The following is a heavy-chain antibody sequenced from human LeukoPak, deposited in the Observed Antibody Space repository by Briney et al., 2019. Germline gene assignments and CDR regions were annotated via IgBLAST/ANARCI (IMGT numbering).Heavy chain of an antibody. D-gene: IGHD2-15*01. V-gene: IGHV4-59*01. J-gene: IGHJ4*02. CDR1: GGSIRSFY. CDR2: IYSSGST. Sequence: SETLSLTCTVSGGSIRSFYWSWIRQPPGKGLEWIGYIYSSGSTNYNPSLKSRVTISVDTSKNQFSLKLSSVTAADTAVYYCARHQYELLNYYFDYWGQGTLVTVSS. CDR3: ARHQYELLNYYFDY.